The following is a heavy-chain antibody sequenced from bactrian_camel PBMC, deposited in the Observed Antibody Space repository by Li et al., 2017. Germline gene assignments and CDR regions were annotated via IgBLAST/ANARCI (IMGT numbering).Heavy chain of an antibody. D-gene: IGHD4*01. V-gene: IGHV3S54*01. CDR3: AADRWPPGDYCPTMSQQYSY. Sequence: HVQLVESGGESVQTGGSLRLSCTVSPDTMSLSRYVMGWFRQAPGRERERVAAILTGGGITYYADSVKGRFTISRDHAKNTLYLQMNTLKPEDTAMYYCAADRWPPGDYCPTMSQQYSYWGQGTQVTVS. CDR2: ILTGGGIT. J-gene: IGHJ4*01. CDR1: PDTMSLSRYV.